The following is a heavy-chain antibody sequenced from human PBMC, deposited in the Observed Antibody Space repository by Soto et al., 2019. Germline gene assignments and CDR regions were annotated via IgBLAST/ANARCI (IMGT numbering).Heavy chain of an antibody. D-gene: IGHD2-21*01. CDR3: ARVKMRQFETIFDY. CDR2: ISVSGGST. V-gene: IGHV3-23*01. J-gene: IGHJ4*02. Sequence: EVQLLASGGGLVQPGGSMTVSCAASGFTFTNYVMSWVRQAPGKRLEWVAAISVSGGSTFYADSVKGRFIISRDNSKNTLALQTNSLRAEDTSVYFCARVKMRQFETIFDYWGQGALVTVSS. CDR1: GFTFTNYV.